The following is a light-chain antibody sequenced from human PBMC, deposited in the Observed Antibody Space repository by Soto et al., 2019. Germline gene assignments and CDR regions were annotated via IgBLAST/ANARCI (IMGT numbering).Light chain of an antibody. CDR2: ENN. V-gene: IGLV6-57*04. Sequence: NFMLTQPHSVSESPGKTGTISCTRSSGSVASNHVQWYQQRPGSAPTTLIYENNQRPAGVPDRFSGSVDSSSNSASLTIAGLKTEYEAAYYCQSYDSNNVVFGGGTPLTVL. J-gene: IGLJ3*02. CDR1: SGSVASNH. CDR3: QSYDSNNVV.